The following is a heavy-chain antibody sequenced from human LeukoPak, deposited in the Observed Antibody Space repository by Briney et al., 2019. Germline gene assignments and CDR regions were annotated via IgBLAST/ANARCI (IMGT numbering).Heavy chain of an antibody. CDR3: ARKYS. V-gene: IGHV3-7*01. CDR1: GFTFSNYW. J-gene: IGHJ4*02. Sequence: GGSLRLSCAASGFTFSNYWMSWVRQAPGKGLEWVANINQDGTEKYYMDSVKGRFTISRDNAKNSPHLQMDSLRVEDTAIYYCARKYSWGQGILVTVSS. CDR2: INQDGTEK.